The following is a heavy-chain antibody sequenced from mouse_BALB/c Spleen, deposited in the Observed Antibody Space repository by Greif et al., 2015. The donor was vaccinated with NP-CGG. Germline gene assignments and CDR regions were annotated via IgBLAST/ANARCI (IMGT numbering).Heavy chain of an antibody. CDR1: GYAFTNYL. D-gene: IGHD1-1*01. V-gene: IGHV1-54*01. Sequence: QVQLQQSGAELVRPGTSVKVSCKASGYAFTNYLIEWVKQRPGQGLEWIGVINPGSGGTNYNEKFKGKATLTADKSSSTAYMQLSSLTSDDSAVYFCARYYGRSYWYFDVWGAGTTVTVSS. CDR2: INPGSGGT. CDR3: ARYYGRSYWYFDV. J-gene: IGHJ1*01.